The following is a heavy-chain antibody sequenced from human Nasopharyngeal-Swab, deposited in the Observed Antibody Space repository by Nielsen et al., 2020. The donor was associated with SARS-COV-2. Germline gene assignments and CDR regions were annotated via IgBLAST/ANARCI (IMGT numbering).Heavy chain of an antibody. J-gene: IGHJ4*02. V-gene: IGHV1-46*01. CDR2: INPSGGST. Sequence: ASVKVSCKASGYTFTTYYMHWVRQAPGQGLEWMGVINPSGGSTSDAQKFQGRVTVTRDTSTSTVYMELSSLRSEDTAVYYCARLNSGSYFLDYWGQGTLVTVSS. D-gene: IGHD1-26*01. CDR1: GYTFTTYY. CDR3: ARLNSGSYFLDY.